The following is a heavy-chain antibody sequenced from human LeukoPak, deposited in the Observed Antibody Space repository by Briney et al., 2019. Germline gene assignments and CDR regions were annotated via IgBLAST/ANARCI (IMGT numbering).Heavy chain of an antibody. V-gene: IGHV3-64*01. J-gene: IGHJ4*02. CDR1: GFTFSSYA. CDR2: ISSNGGST. Sequence: GGSLRLSCAASGFTFSSYAMHWVRQAPGKGLEYVSAISSNGGSTYYANSVEGRFTISRDNSKNTLYLQMGSLRAEDTAVYYCAREGKWELLFDYWGQGTLVTVSS. D-gene: IGHD1-26*01. CDR3: AREGKWELLFDY.